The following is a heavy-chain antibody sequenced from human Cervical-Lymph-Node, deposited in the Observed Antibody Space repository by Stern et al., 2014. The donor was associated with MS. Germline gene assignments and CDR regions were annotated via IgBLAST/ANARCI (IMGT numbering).Heavy chain of an antibody. CDR3: ARRSLGPPDTAMAYYYGMDV. CDR1: GYNFATYW. D-gene: IGHD5-18*01. CDR2: IHPGDSDT. V-gene: IGHV5-51*01. Sequence: EVQLVESGAEVREPGESLKISCHGSGYNFATYWIGWVRQMPGKGLEWMGIIHPGDSDTRYSPSFQGQVTISADKSISTAYLQWRTLKASDTAIYYCARRSLGPPDTAMAYYYGMDVWGQGTTVTVSS. J-gene: IGHJ6*02.